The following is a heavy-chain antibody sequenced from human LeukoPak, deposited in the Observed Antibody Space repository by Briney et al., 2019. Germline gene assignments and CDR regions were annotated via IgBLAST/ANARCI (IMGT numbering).Heavy chain of an antibody. CDR1: GFTFSSYS. V-gene: IGHV3-21*01. Sequence: PVGSLRLSCAASGFTFSSYSMNWVRQAPGKGLEWVSSISSSSSYIYYADSVKGRFTISRDNAKNSLYLQMNSLRAEDTAVYYCARDYTMIRYYFDYWGQGTLVTVSS. D-gene: IGHD3-22*01. CDR2: ISSSSSYI. J-gene: IGHJ4*02. CDR3: ARDYTMIRYYFDY.